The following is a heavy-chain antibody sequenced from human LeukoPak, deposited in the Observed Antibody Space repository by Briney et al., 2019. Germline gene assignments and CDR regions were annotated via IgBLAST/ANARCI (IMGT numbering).Heavy chain of an antibody. J-gene: IGHJ6*03. CDR2: INHSGST. CDR3: ARGRPPAVAARPRPYYYYMDV. V-gene: IGHV4-4*02. D-gene: IGHD6-6*01. Sequence: SETLSLTCAVSGGSISSSNWWSWVRQPPGKGLEWIGEINHSGSTNYNPSLKSRVTISVDTSKNQFSLKLSSVTAADTAVYYCARGRPPAVAARPRPYYYYMDVWGKGTTVTVSS. CDR1: GGSISSSNW.